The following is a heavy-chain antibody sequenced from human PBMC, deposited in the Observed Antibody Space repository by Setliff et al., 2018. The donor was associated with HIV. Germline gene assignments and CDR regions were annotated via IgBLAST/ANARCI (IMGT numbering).Heavy chain of an antibody. V-gene: IGHV4-39*01. D-gene: IGHD1-26*01. J-gene: IGHJ6*03. CDR1: GASIRSSSHH. CDR2: LYYTGST. CDR3: ARIVRWELVATSTFFYYNMDV. Sequence: SETLSLTCTVSGASIRSSSHHWAWIRQPPGKGLEYIGNLYYTGSTHHNPSLESRVATSVDTSKNQFSLKLSSVTAADTAVYYCARIVRWELVATSTFFYYNMDVWGKGATVTVSS.